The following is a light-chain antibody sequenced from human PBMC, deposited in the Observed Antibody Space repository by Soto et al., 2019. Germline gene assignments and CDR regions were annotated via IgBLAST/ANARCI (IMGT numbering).Light chain of an antibody. V-gene: IGKV1-5*01. CDR1: QSISSW. J-gene: IGKJ1*01. CDR3: QYYNSYSGT. Sequence: DIQMTQSPSTLSASVGDRVTITCRASQSISSWLAWYQQRPGKAPKLLIYDASTLESGVPSRFSGGGSGTEFTFTISSLQPDDFATYYCQYYNSYSGTFGQGTKVEIK. CDR2: DAS.